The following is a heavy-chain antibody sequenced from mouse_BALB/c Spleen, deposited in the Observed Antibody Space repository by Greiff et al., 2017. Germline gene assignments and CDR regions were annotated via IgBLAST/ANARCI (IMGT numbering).Heavy chain of an antibody. CDR3: ARYGTTVVATDYAMDY. CDR1: GDSITSGY. D-gene: IGHD1-1*01. J-gene: IGHJ4*01. CDR2: ISYSGST. V-gene: IGHV3-8*02. Sequence: DVKLQESGPSLVKPSQTLSLTCSVTGDSITSGYWNWIRKFPGNKLEYMGYISYSGSTYYNPSLKSRISITRDTSKNQYYLQLNSVTTEDTATYYCARYGTTVVATDYAMDYWGQGTSVTVSS.